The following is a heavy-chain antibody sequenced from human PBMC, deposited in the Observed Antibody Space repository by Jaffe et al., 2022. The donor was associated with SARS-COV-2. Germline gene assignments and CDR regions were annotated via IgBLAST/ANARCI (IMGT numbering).Heavy chain of an antibody. CDR1: GYTFTNYY. CDR2: VNPSGDST. CDR3: ARVVHTYGSGVIDY. V-gene: IGHV1-46*01. D-gene: IGHD3-10*01. J-gene: IGHJ4*02. Sequence: QVQLVQSGAEVRVPGASVKISCKASGYTFTNYYMHWVRQAPGQGLEWVGIVNPSGDSTIYAQKFQGRVTMTRDTSTSTVYMELSSLRSEDTAVYYCARVVHTYGSGVIDYWGQGTLVIVSS.